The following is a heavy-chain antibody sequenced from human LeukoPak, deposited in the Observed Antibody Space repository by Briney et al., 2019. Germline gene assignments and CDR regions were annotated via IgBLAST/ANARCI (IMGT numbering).Heavy chain of an antibody. J-gene: IGHJ4*02. Sequence: PSETLSLTCAVYGGSFSGYYWSWIRQPAGKGLECIGRIYTSGSTNYNPSLKSRVTMSVDTSKNQFSLKLSSVTAADTAVYYCARESYRYGSGSYYTPWGQGTLVTVSS. V-gene: IGHV4-4*07. CDR1: GGSFSGYY. D-gene: IGHD3-10*01. CDR3: ARESYRYGSGSYYTP. CDR2: IYTSGST.